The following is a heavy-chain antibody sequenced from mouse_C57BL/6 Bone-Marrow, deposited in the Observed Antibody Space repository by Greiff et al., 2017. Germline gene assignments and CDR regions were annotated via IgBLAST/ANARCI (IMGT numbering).Heavy chain of an antibody. J-gene: IGHJ2*01. CDR3: ARRYYGSSEEDY. CDR2: IYPGSGST. CDR1: GYTFTSYW. V-gene: IGHV1-55*01. D-gene: IGHD1-1*01. Sequence: VQLQQPGAELVKPGASVKMSCKASGYTFTSYWITWVKQRPGQGLEWIGDIYPGSGSTNYNEKFKSKATLTVDTSSSTAYMQLSSLTSEDSAVYYCARRYYGSSEEDYWGQGTTLTVSS.